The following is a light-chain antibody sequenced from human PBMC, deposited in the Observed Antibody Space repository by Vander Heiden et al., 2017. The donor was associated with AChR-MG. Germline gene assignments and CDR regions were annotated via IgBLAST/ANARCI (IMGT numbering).Light chain of an antibody. J-gene: IGLJ2*01. CDR2: CNN. V-gene: IGLV1-40*01. CDR3: QSYDRSLSVVV. CDR1: SSNIGAGYD. Sequence: QSVLTQPPSVSAAPGQRLTIPCSGTSSNIGAGYDVHWYQQLPGRAPKILICCNNNRPSGVPDRFSGSKSGASASLAITGLQLEDEADYYCQSYDRSLSVVVFGGGTKLTV.